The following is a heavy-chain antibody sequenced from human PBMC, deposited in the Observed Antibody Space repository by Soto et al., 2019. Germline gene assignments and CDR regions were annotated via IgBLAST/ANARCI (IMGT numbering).Heavy chain of an antibody. V-gene: IGHV4-59*08. Sequence: IRQPPWKGLEWYGNIYYSESTNYNPSLKSRVTISVDTANNQFCLKLSYVTAADSAVHYCARRWGECFVSWGQGTRFTDSS. J-gene: IGHJ4*02. CDR3: ARRWGECFVS. D-gene: IGHD2-21*01. CDR2: IYYSEST.